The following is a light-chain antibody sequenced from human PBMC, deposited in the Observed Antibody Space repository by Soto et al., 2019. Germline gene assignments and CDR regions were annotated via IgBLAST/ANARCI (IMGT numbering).Light chain of an antibody. V-gene: IGLV2-18*01. Sequence: QSVLTQPPSASGPPGQSVTFSCTGTSSDIGDYNYVSWYQQHPGKAPKLMIYEVTNRPSGVPGRFSGSKSGNTASLTISGLQAADEADYYCSLYTSENTYVFGTGTKVTVL. CDR1: SSDIGDYNY. CDR2: EVT. CDR3: SLYTSENTYV. J-gene: IGLJ1*01.